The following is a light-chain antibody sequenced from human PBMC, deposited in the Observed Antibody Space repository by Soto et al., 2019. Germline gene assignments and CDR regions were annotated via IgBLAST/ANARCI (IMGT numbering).Light chain of an antibody. CDR3: CSYTGDDNFVL. Sequence: QSALPQPASVSGSPGQSITISCTGTGSDIGTYDLVSWYQSHPDKAPQLIIFDGSKRPSGVSTRFSASKSGNTSFLTISGLQAEDEADYYCCSYTGDDNFVLFGGGTKLTVL. CDR1: GSDIGTYDL. J-gene: IGLJ3*02. V-gene: IGLV2-23*03. CDR2: DGS.